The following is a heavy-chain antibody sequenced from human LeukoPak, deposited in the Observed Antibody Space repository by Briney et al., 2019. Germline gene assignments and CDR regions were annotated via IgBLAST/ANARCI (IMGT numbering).Heavy chain of an antibody. CDR3: AIDPNWGTHS. CDR1: GYTFSTYT. J-gene: IGHJ4*02. Sequence: GGSLRLSCAASGYTFSTYTMYWVRHPPGKGLEWVSIIGSSGGGIHYADSVKGRFTISRDNSKNALYLQMNSLRVEDTAVYYCAIDPNWGTHSWGQGVLVTVSS. D-gene: IGHD7-27*01. V-gene: IGHV3-23*01. CDR2: IGSSGGGI.